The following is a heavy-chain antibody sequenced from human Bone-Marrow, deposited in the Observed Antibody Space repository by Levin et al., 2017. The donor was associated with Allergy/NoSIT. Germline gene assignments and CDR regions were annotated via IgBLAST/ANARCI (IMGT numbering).Heavy chain of an antibody. CDR2: ISYDESHK. D-gene: IGHD1-26*01. Sequence: GESLKISCAASGFTFSAYGMHWVRQAPGRGLEWVAVISYDESHKYYADSVKGRFTISRDNSKNTLYLPMNSLRAEDTAVYYCTRDRGEWGQFYFDYWGQGTLVTVSS. CDR3: TRDRGEWGQFYFDY. V-gene: IGHV3-33*05. J-gene: IGHJ4*02. CDR1: GFTFSAYG.